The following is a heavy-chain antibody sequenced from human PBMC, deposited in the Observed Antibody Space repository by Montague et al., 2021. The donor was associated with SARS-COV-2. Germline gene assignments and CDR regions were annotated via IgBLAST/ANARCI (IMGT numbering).Heavy chain of an antibody. Sequence: SLRLSCAASGLTLSSYSMNWVRQAPGKGLEWVSSISRSSSYIYYADSVKGRFTISRDNAKNSLYLQMNSLRAEDTAVYFCATSYGSVVSYYYYGMDVWGQGTAVTVSS. CDR1: GLTLSSYS. CDR2: ISRSSSYI. CDR3: ATSYGSVVSYYYYGMDV. V-gene: IGHV3-21*01. J-gene: IGHJ6*02. D-gene: IGHD5-18*01.